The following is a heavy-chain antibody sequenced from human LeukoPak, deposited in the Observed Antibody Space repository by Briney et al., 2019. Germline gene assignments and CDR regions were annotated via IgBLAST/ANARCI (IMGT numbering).Heavy chain of an antibody. D-gene: IGHD6-19*01. CDR2: INWNGGST. Sequence: PGGSLRLSCAASGFTVSSNYMSWVRQAPGKGLEWVSGINWNGGSTGYADSVKGRFTISRDNAKNSLYLQMNSLRAEDTALYYCAKPGYSIGPQWGQGTLVTVSS. V-gene: IGHV3-20*04. CDR3: AKPGYSIGPQ. CDR1: GFTVSSNY. J-gene: IGHJ4*02.